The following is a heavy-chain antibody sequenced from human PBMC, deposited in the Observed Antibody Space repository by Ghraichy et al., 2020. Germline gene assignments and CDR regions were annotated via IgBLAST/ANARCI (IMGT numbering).Heavy chain of an antibody. D-gene: IGHD3-22*01. V-gene: IGHV3-15*01. Sequence: GGSLRLSCAASGFTFSNAWMSWVRQAPGKGLEWVGRIKSKTAGGTTDYAAPVKGRFTISRDDSKNTLYLQMNSLKTEDTALYYCTTEGSSANGGAFDIWGQGTMVTVSS. CDR1: GFTFSNAW. CDR2: IKSKTAGGTT. CDR3: TTEGSSANGGAFDI. J-gene: IGHJ3*02.